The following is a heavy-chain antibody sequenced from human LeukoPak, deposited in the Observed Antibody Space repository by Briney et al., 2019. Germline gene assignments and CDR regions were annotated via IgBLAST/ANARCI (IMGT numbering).Heavy chain of an antibody. V-gene: IGHV4-34*01. J-gene: IGHJ2*01. D-gene: IGHD6-13*01. Sequence: SETLSLTCAVYGGSFSGYYWSWIRQPPGKGLEWIGEINHSGSTNYNPSLKSRVTISVDTSKNQFSLKLSSVTAADTAVYYCARVKGIAAAATRRCYWYFDLWGRGTLVTVSS. CDR3: ARVKGIAAAATRRCYWYFDL. CDR1: GGSFSGYY. CDR2: INHSGST.